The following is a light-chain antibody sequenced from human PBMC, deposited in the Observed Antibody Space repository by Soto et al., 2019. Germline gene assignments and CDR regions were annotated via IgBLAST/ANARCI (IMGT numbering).Light chain of an antibody. CDR1: QSVSNNY. Sequence: EIWLTQSPGTLSLSPGERATLSWRASQSVSNNYLAWYKQKPGQAPRLLIYGASNRATGIPDRLSGSGSGTDFTLTISRMEPEDSAVYYCQQYGSSGTFGHGTKVDIK. CDR3: QQYGSSGT. V-gene: IGKV3-20*01. J-gene: IGKJ1*01. CDR2: GAS.